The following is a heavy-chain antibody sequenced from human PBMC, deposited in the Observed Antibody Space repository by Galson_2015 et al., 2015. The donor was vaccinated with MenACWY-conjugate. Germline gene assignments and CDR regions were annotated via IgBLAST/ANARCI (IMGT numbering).Heavy chain of an antibody. D-gene: IGHD6-13*01. J-gene: IGHJ5*02. Sequence: SLRLSCAASGFTFSSYWMHWVRQAPGKGLVWVSRINSDGSSTSYADSVKGRFTISRDNAKNTLYLQMNSLRAEDTAVYYCARGSSSWSYNWFDPWGQGTLVTVSS. CDR2: INSDGSST. CDR1: GFTFSSYW. CDR3: ARGSSSWSYNWFDP. V-gene: IGHV3-74*01.